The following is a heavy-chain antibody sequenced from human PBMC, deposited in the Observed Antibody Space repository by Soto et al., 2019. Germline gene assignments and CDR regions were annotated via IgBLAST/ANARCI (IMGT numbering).Heavy chain of an antibody. Sequence: PGWSLRLSCSASVFTFSDYSMHWVRQAPGKGLQYVSTISSDGDITYYADSVKGRFTISRDNSKNTLYLRMNSLRPEDTAVYYCVKVPTFYDILTGYYSTNFFDPWGQGTLVTVSS. J-gene: IGHJ5*02. CDR2: ISSDGDIT. V-gene: IGHV3-64D*06. CDR3: VKVPTFYDILTGYYSTNFFDP. D-gene: IGHD3-9*01. CDR1: VFTFSDYS.